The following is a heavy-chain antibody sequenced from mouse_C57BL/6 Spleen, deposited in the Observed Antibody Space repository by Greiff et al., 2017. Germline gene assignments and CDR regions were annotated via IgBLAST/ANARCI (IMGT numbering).Heavy chain of an antibody. CDR2: SRNKANDYTT. CDR1: GFTFSDFY. V-gene: IGHV7-1*01. Sequence: EVKLVESGGGLVQSGRSLRLSCATSGFTFSDFYMEWVRQAPGKGLEWIAASRNKANDYTTEYSASVKGRFIVSRDTSQSILYLLMNALRAEDTAINYCATDYGRSYWYFDGWGTGTTVTVA. CDR3: ATDYGRSYWYFDG. D-gene: IGHD1-1*01. J-gene: IGHJ1*03.